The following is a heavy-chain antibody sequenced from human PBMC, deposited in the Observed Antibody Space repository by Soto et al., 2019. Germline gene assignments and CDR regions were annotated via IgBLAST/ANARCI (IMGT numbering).Heavy chain of an antibody. D-gene: IGHD1-1*01. CDR2: IYYSGST. V-gene: IGHV4-59*08. Sequence: SETLSLTCTVSGGSIGTYYWSWIRQPPGKGLEWIGYIYYSGSTNYNPSLKSRATISLDTSKNQFSLKLSSVTAADTAVYYCGIHMSSANCIYFWGQGTLVTVSS. J-gene: IGHJ4*02. CDR1: GGSIGTYY. CDR3: GIHMSSANCIYF.